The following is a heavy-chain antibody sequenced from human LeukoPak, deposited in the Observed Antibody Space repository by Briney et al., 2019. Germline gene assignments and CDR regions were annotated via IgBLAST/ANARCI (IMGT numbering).Heavy chain of an antibody. CDR3: AELGITMIGGV. Sequence: GGSLRLSCAASGFTFSSYEMNWVRQAPGQGLEGVSYISSSGSTIYYADPVKGRFTISRDNAKNSLYLQMNSLRAEDTAVYYCAELGITMIGGVWGKGTTVTISS. J-gene: IGHJ6*04. D-gene: IGHD3-10*02. V-gene: IGHV3-48*03. CDR1: GFTFSSYE. CDR2: ISSSGSTI.